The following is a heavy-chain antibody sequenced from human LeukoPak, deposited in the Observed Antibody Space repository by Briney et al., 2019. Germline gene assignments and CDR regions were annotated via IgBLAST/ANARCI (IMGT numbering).Heavy chain of an antibody. CDR3: ARIPSHCGSTTTCANALAA. Sequence: AGPALVKPTQTLTLTCSFSGFSLATKGMWVNCIRQSPGEAVEGLARIDWDEDKFYSTSLETRLTVYKDTSTNQVVLTLVNVGPVDTGTYYCARIPSHCGSTTTCANALAAWGQGNTVTVSS. CDR1: GFSLATKGMW. V-gene: IGHV2-70*17. D-gene: IGHD2-2*01. CDR2: IDWDEDK. J-gene: IGHJ6*02.